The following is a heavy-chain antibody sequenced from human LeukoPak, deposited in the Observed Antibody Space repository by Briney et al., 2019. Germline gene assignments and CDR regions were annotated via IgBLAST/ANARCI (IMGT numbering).Heavy chain of an antibody. V-gene: IGHV1-2*06. CDR3: ARGYDYYDSSGTFYY. CDR1: GYTFTGYY. D-gene: IGHD3-22*01. Sequence: GSSVKVSCKASGYTFTGYYMHWVRQAPGQGLEWMGRINPNSGGTNYAQKFQGRVTMTRDTSISTAYMELSRLRSDDTAVYYCARGYDYYDSSGTFYYWGQGTLVTVSS. CDR2: INPNSGGT. J-gene: IGHJ4*02.